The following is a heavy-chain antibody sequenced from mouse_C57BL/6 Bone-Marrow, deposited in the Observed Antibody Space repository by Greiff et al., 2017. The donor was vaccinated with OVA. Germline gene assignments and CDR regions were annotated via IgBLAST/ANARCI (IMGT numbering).Heavy chain of an antibody. CDR1: GFTFSNYW. Sequence: DVMLVESGGGLVQPGGSMKLSCVASGFTFSNYWMNWVRQSPEKGLEWVAQIRLKSDNYATHYAESVKGRFTISRDDSKSSVYLQMNNLRAEDTGIYYCAYPPMYYYGKDYAMDYWGQGTSVTVSS. CDR3: AYPPMYYYGKDYAMDY. D-gene: IGHD1-1*01. V-gene: IGHV6-3*01. CDR2: IRLKSDNYAT. J-gene: IGHJ4*01.